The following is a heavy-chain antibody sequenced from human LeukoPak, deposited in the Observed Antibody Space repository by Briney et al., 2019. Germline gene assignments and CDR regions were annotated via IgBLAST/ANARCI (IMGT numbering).Heavy chain of an antibody. D-gene: IGHD1-26*01. V-gene: IGHV3-23*01. Sequence: PGGSLRLSCAASGFTFSSYAMSWVRQAPGKGLEWVSAISGSGGSTYYADSVKARFTISRDNSKNTLYLQMNSLRAEDTAVHYCAASAWELRPFYMDVWGKGTTVTVSS. CDR1: GFTFSSYA. CDR3: AASAWELRPFYMDV. J-gene: IGHJ6*03. CDR2: ISGSGGST.